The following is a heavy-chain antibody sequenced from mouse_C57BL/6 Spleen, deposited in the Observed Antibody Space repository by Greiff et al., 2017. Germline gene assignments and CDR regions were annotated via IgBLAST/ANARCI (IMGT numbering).Heavy chain of an antibody. CDR1: GYTFTSYW. J-gene: IGHJ2*01. V-gene: IGHV1-55*01. CDR2: IYPGSGST. Sequence: VQLQQSGAELVKPGASVKMSCKASGYTFTSYWITWVKQRPGQGLEWIGDIYPGSGSTNYNEKFKSKATLTVDTSSSTAYMQLSSLTSEDSAVYYCARNEPYYSNYEDYFDYWGQGTTLTVSS. CDR3: ARNEPYYSNYEDYFDY. D-gene: IGHD2-5*01.